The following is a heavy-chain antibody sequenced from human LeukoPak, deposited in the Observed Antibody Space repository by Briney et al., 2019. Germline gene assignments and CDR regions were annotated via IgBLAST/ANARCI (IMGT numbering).Heavy chain of an antibody. J-gene: IGHJ4*02. V-gene: IGHV4-4*02. D-gene: IGHD3-22*01. CDR3: AGLVGRYSSGLYYYYFDY. Sequence: PSETLSLTCTVSGDSINSLDLWSWVRQPPGEGLEWIGEMYLSGTTHSNPSVKSRVTISIDKSKNQFFLNLSSVTAADTAVYYCAGLVGRYSSGLYYYYFDYWGQGTLVTVSS. CDR1: GDSINSLDL. CDR2: MYLSGTT.